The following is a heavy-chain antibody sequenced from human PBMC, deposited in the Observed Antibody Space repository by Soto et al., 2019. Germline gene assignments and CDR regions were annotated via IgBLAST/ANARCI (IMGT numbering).Heavy chain of an antibody. V-gene: IGHV3-9*01. CDR3: AKGHSEYPTTSFEFPL. Sequence: EVQLVESGGGLVQPGRSLRLSCAASGFTFDDYAMHWVRQAPGKGLEWVSVISWNSGTEAYADSVKGRFTISRDKANNSLYLQMNSLIPEDTAVYYCAKGHSEYPTTSFEFPLWGPGNLITVS. D-gene: IGHD3-16*01. CDR1: GFTFDDYA. CDR2: ISWNSGTE. J-gene: IGHJ4*01.